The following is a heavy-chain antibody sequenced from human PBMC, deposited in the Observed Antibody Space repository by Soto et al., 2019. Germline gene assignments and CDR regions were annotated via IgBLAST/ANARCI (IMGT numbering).Heavy chain of an antibody. D-gene: IGHD6-13*01. CDR1: GYTFTSYD. V-gene: IGHV1-8*01. J-gene: IGHJ6*02. CDR3: ASHIAAAVKSGLYYYYGMDV. CDR2: MNPNSGNT. Sequence: ASVKVSCKASGYTFTSYDINWVRQATGQGLEWMGWMNPNSGNTGYAQKFQGRVTMTRNTSISTAYMELSSLRSEDTAVYYCASHIAAAVKSGLYYYYGMDVWGQGTTVTVSS.